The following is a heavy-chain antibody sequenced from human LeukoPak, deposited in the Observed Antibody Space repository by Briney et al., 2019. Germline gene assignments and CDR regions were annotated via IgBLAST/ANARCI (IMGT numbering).Heavy chain of an antibody. Sequence: PGGSLRLSCAASELTFSEAWMTWVRQAPEKGLEWVGHIESKIHGGTSDYAAPVKGRFTISRDDSKNTLYLQMDSLKTEDTAVYYCAKDVPFTGGGAIVYWGQGTPVTVSS. CDR3: AKDVPFTGGGAIVY. J-gene: IGHJ4*02. V-gene: IGHV3-15*04. CDR1: ELTFSEAW. CDR2: IESKIHGGTS. D-gene: IGHD3-16*02.